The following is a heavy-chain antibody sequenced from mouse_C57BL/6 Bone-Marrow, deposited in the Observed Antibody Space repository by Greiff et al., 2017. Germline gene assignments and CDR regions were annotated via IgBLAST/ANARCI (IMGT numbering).Heavy chain of an antibody. CDR2: ISDGGSYT. J-gene: IGHJ1*03. CDR1: GFTFSSYA. CDR3: ARDRWPKHPYWYFDV. Sequence: EVQLVESGGGLVKPGGSLKLSCAASGFTFSSYAMSWVRQTPEKRLEWVATISDGGSYTYYPDNVKGRFTISRDNAKNNLYLQMSHLKSEDTAMYYCARDRWPKHPYWYFDVWGTGTTVTVSS. V-gene: IGHV5-4*01. D-gene: IGHD1-1*02.